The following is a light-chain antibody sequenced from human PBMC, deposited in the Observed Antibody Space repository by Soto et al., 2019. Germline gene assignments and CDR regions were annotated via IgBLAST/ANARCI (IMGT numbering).Light chain of an antibody. Sequence: QTVVTQDPSLTVSPGGTVTLTCGSSTGAVTSNHHPYWFQQKAGQAPRTLIYDTSNKHSWTPARFSGSLLGEKAALTLSGAQPEDEAQYYCLLSYNAARVFGGGTKLTVL. J-gene: IGLJ2*01. V-gene: IGLV7-46*01. CDR3: LLSYNAARV. CDR1: TGAVTSNHH. CDR2: DTS.